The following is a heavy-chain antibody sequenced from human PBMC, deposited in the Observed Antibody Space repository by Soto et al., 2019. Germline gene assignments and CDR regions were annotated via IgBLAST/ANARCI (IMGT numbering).Heavy chain of an antibody. CDR2: MNHTSGNT. D-gene: IGHD2-2*02. Sequence: ASVKVSCKTSGYTFTSYDSNCVRQATGLGLEWMGWMNHTSGNTGYAQKFQGRVTITRNNSISTAYMELSSLRTEDTTVYYCGRGSRRGYCSRTSCDRMDGCGQGTTVTVCS. V-gene: IGHV1-8*01. CDR3: GRGSRRGYCSRTSCDRMDG. J-gene: IGHJ6*02. CDR1: GYTFTSYD.